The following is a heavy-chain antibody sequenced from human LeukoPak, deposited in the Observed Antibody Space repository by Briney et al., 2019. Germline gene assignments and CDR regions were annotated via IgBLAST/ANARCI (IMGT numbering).Heavy chain of an antibody. Sequence: GGSLRLSCAASGFTFSSYAMTWVRQAPGKGLEWVSSISGNSAYIYYADTVKGRFTISRDNAKNSLYLQMNSLRAEDTAVYYCARWSLGDYWGQGTLVTVSS. D-gene: IGHD1-26*01. CDR1: GFTFSSYA. CDR2: ISGNSAYI. J-gene: IGHJ4*02. V-gene: IGHV3-21*01. CDR3: ARWSLGDY.